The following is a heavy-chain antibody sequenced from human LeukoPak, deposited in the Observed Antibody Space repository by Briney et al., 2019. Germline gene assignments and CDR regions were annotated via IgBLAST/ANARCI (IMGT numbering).Heavy chain of an antibody. CDR1: GGSFSGYY. Sequence: SETLSLTCAVYGGSFSGYYWSWIRQPPGKGLEWIGEIKHSGSTNYNPSLKSRVTISVDTSKNQFSLKLSSVTAADTAVYYCARYCSGGSCYHNWFDPWGQGTLVTVSS. J-gene: IGHJ5*02. CDR2: IKHSGST. CDR3: ARYCSGGSCYHNWFDP. D-gene: IGHD2-15*01. V-gene: IGHV4-34*01.